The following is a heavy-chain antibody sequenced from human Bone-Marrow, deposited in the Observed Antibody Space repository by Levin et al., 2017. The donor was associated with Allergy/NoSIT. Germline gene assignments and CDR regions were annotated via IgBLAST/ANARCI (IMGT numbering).Heavy chain of an antibody. CDR1: GFTFDHYA. V-gene: IGHV3-9*01. CDR2: ISWNGGNI. Sequence: SLKISCLASGFTFDHYAMHWVRQVPGKGLEWVAGISWNGGNIAYADSVKGRFTVSRDNAKTYLYLQMNSLRPDDTALYYCAKCLTSPASSGMDVWGQGTTVTVSS. CDR3: AKCLTSPASSGMDV. J-gene: IGHJ6*02.